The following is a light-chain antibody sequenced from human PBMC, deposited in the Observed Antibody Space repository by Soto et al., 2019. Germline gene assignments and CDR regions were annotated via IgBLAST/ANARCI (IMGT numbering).Light chain of an antibody. V-gene: IGKV3-15*01. CDR3: QQYNNWPPLT. Sequence: EIVFTQSPGTLSLSPGERATLSCRASQSVRSNLARYQQKPGQAPRLLIYDASTRATGIPARFSGSGSGTEFTLTISSLQSEDFAVYYCQQYNNWPPLTFGQGTKVDIK. CDR2: DAS. J-gene: IGKJ1*01. CDR1: QSVRSN.